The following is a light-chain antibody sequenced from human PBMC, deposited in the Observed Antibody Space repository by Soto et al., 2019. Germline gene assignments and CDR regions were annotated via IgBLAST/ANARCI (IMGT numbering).Light chain of an antibody. V-gene: IGLV2-14*03. CDR1: SSDVGGYNY. J-gene: IGLJ1*01. CDR2: DVF. Sequence: QSALTQDASVSGSPGQSITISCTGTSSDVGGYNYVSWYQQHPGKAPKLMIYDVFTRPSGVSNRFSGSKSGNTASLTISALQAEDEADYYCTSWTSTSTYVFGSGTQLTVL. CDR3: TSWTSTSTYV.